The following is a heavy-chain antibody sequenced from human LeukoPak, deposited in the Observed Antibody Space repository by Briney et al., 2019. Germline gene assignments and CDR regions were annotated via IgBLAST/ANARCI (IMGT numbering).Heavy chain of an antibody. CDR1: SVSFNDNY. J-gene: IGHJ5*01. Sequence: SETLSLTCNVSSVSFNDNYWNWIRHLPGKGLEWIGYVYHNGHSDYNPSLKSRVTISVDTSTNQFSLKMISVTAADTAVYYCASLGYSSGWLDSWGHGSLVIVSS. V-gene: IGHV4-59*01. CDR2: VYHNGHS. D-gene: IGHD2-15*01. CDR3: ASLGYSSGWLDS.